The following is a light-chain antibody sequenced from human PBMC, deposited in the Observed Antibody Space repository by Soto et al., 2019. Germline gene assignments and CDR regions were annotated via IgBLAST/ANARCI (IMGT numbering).Light chain of an antibody. Sequence: EIVLTQSPGILSLSPGDRVTLSCRASQAVNTRLAWYQHKPGQAPRLLIYLASNRAAGVPARFSGSGSGTDFTLTISDVEPEDFAVYYCHQRQSWPRTFSQGTKVDIK. CDR3: HQRQSWPRT. J-gene: IGKJ1*01. CDR2: LAS. CDR1: QAVNTR. V-gene: IGKV3-11*01.